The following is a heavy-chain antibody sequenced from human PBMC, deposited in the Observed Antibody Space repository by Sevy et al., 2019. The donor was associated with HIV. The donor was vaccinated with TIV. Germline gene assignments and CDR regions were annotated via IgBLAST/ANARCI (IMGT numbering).Heavy chain of an antibody. J-gene: IGHJ4*02. D-gene: IGHD3-22*01. V-gene: IGHV3-30*04. Sequence: GGSLRLSCTASGFTFSSYAMYWVRQAPGKGLEWVAVISIDGNNKDYADSVKGRFTISRDNSKNTLYLQMNSLRAEDTAVYYCACHYYDSTGYYYPLDYWGQGTLVTVSS. CDR1: GFTFSSYA. CDR3: ACHYYDSTGYYYPLDY. CDR2: ISIDGNNK.